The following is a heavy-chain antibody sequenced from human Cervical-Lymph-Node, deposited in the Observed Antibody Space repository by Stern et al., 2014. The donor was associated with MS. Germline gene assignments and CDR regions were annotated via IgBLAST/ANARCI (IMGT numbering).Heavy chain of an antibody. Sequence: VQLVESGGGVVQPGRSLRLSCAASGFTFSSYAMHWARQAPGKGQEWVAVISYDGSNKYYADSVKGRFTISRDNSKNTLYLQMNSLRAEDTAVYYCARGNAASFDYWGQGTLVTVSS. D-gene: IGHD4-11*01. CDR1: GFTFSSYA. CDR3: ARGNAASFDY. CDR2: ISYDGSNK. V-gene: IGHV3-30*01. J-gene: IGHJ4*02.